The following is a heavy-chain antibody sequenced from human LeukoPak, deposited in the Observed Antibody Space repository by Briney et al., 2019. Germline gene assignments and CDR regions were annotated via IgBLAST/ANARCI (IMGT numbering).Heavy chain of an antibody. J-gene: IGHJ4*02. CDR3: ARLGYSSSWYGPIDY. CDR2: IYYSGGT. D-gene: IGHD6-13*01. V-gene: IGHV4-59*08. Sequence: SETLSLTCAVSGGSISSYYWSWIRQPQGKGLEWIGCIYYSGGTNYNPSLKSRVTISVDTSKNQFSLKLSSVTAADTALYYCARLGYSSSWYGPIDYWGQGTLVTVSS. CDR1: GGSISSYY.